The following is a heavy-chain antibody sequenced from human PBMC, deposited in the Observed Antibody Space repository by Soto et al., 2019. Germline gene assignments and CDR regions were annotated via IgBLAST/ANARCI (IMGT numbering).Heavy chain of an antibody. V-gene: IGHV3-23*01. D-gene: IGHD2-15*01. CDR1: GFTFSSYA. Sequence: GGSLRLSCAASGFTFSSYAMSWVRQAPGKGLEWVSAISGSGGSTYYADSVKGRFTISRDNSKNTLYLQMNSLRAEDTAVYYCAKIYCSGGSCSSFFDYWGQGTLVNAPQ. CDR2: ISGSGGST. J-gene: IGHJ4*02. CDR3: AKIYCSGGSCSSFFDY.